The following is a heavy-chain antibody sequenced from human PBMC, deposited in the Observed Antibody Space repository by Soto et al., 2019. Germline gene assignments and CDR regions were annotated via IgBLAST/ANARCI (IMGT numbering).Heavy chain of an antibody. CDR1: GYSFTSYW. CDR2: IDPSDSYT. J-gene: IGHJ6*02. CDR3: ARQPGGGYDFWSGIPPYYYGMDV. D-gene: IGHD3-3*01. Sequence: GESLKISCKGSGYSFTSYWISWVRQMPGKGLEWMGRIDPSDSYTNYSPSFQGHLTISADKSISTAYLQWSSLKASNTAMYYCARQPGGGYDFWSGIPPYYYGMDVWGQGTTVTV. V-gene: IGHV5-10-1*01.